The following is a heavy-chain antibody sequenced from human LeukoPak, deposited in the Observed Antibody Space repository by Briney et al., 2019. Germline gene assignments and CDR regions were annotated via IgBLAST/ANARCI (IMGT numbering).Heavy chain of an antibody. V-gene: IGHV3-9*01. D-gene: IGHD4-17*01. Sequence: GGSLRLSCAASGFTFDDYAMHWVRHAPGKGLEWVSGISWNSGSIGYADSVKGRFTISRDNAKNSLYLQMNSLRAEDTALYYCAKVSRYGDYGGYFDYWGQGTLVTVSS. CDR1: GFTFDDYA. J-gene: IGHJ4*02. CDR2: ISWNSGSI. CDR3: AKVSRYGDYGGYFDY.